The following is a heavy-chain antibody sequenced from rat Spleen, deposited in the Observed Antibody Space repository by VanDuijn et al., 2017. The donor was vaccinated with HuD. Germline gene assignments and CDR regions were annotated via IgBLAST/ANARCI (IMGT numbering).Heavy chain of an antibody. CDR3: ARHNSGYGYFDY. CDR2: ISPSGDIT. Sequence: EVQLVESGGGLVQPGRSLKLSCAASGFTVSDFGFHWIRQAPPKGLEWVASISPSGDITYYRDSVKGRFTISRDNAKSTLYLQMDSLRSEDTATYYCARHNSGYGYFDYWGQGVMVTVSS. V-gene: IGHV5-19*01. J-gene: IGHJ2*01. CDR1: GFTVSDFG. D-gene: IGHD4-3*01.